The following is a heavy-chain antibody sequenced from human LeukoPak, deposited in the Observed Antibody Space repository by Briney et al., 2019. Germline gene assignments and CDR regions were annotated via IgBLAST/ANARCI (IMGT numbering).Heavy chain of an antibody. CDR3: AKGSGWGYDSSGYYY. J-gene: IGHJ4*02. Sequence: GGSLRLSCAASGFTFSSYAMSWVRQAPGKGLEWVSAISGSGGSTYYADSVKGRFTISRDNSKNTLWLQMNSLRAEDTAVYYCAKGSGWGYDSSGYYYWGQGTLVTVSS. D-gene: IGHD3-22*01. CDR1: GFTFSSYA. CDR2: ISGSGGST. V-gene: IGHV3-23*01.